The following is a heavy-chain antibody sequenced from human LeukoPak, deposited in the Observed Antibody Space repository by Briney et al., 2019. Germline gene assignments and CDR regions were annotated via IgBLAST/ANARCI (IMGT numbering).Heavy chain of an antibody. CDR3: ARDPYRFDY. J-gene: IGHJ4*02. Sequence: GGSLRLSCAASGFTFSSYGMHWVRQAPGKGLEGVAVIWYDGSNKYYADSVKGRFTISRDNSKNTLYLQMNSLRAEDTAVYYCARDPYRFDYWGQGTLVTVSS. D-gene: IGHD3-16*02. CDR2: IWYDGSNK. CDR1: GFTFSSYG. V-gene: IGHV3-33*01.